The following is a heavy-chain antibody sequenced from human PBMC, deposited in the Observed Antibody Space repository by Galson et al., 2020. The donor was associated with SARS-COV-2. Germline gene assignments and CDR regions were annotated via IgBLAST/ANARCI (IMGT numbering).Heavy chain of an antibody. Sequence: GGSLRLSCAASGFTFSSYALHWVRQAPGKGLERVAVISYDGSNKYYADSVKGRFTISRDNSKNTLYLQMNSLRAEDTAVYYCARTSGSYSYYFDYWGQGTLVTVSS. CDR2: ISYDGSNK. J-gene: IGHJ4*02. D-gene: IGHD1-26*01. CDR3: ARTSGSYSYYFDY. V-gene: IGHV3-30*04. CDR1: GFTFSSYA.